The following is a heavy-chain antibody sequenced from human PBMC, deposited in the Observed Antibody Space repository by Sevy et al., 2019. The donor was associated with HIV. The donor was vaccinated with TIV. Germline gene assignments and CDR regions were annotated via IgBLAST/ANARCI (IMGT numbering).Heavy chain of an antibody. CDR3: AKDPAVAELFPLYYFDY. J-gene: IGHJ4*02. CDR2: ISYDGSNK. V-gene: IGHV3-30*18. Sequence: GGSLRLSCAASGFTFSSYGMHWVRQAPGKGLEWVAVISYDGSNKYYADSVKGRFTISRDNSKNTLYLQMNSLRAEDTAVYYCAKDPAVAELFPLYYFDYWGQGTLVTVSS. D-gene: IGHD3-10*01. CDR1: GFTFSSYG.